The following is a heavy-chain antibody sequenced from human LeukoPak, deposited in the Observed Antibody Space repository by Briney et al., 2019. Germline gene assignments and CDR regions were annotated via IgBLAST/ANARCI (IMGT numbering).Heavy chain of an antibody. CDR1: GYTFTGNY. CDR3: ARGLEMATSPY. Sequence: ASVKVSCKASGYTFTGNYMHWVRQAPGQGLEWMGWINPNSGNTGYAQKFQGRVTMTRNTSISTAYMELSSLRSEDTAVYYCARGLEMATSPYWGQGTLVTVSS. CDR2: INPNSGNT. D-gene: IGHD5-24*01. V-gene: IGHV1-8*02. J-gene: IGHJ4*02.